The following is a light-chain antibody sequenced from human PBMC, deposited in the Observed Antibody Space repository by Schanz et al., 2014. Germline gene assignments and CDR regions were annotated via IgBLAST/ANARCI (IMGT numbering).Light chain of an antibody. J-gene: IGKJ4*01. CDR1: QTVDSTY. Sequence: EIVLTQSPGTLSLSPGERATLSCRASQTVDSTYLAWYQQKPGQAPRLLIYDASTRATGIPARFSGSGSGTDFTLTISALEPEDFAVYHCQQRSNWPRLTFGGGTKVEIK. CDR2: DAS. CDR3: QQRSNWPRLT. V-gene: IGKV3D-20*02.